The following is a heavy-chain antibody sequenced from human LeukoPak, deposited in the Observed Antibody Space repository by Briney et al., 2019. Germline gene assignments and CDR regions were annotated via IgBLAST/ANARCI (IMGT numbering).Heavy chain of an antibody. V-gene: IGHV3-23*01. CDR1: GFTFSSYA. D-gene: IGHD4-17*01. CDR2: ISGSGGST. CDR3: AKCPYGDYGWGYYFDY. J-gene: IGHJ4*02. Sequence: PGGSLRLSCAASGFTFSSYAMSWVRQAPGKGLEWVSAISGSGGSTYYADSVKGRFTISRDNSKNTLYLQMNSLRAEDTAVYYCAKCPYGDYGWGYYFDYWGQGTLVTVSS.